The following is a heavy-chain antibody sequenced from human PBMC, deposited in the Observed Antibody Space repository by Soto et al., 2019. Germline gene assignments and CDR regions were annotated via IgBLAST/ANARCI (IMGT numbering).Heavy chain of an antibody. D-gene: IGHD1-1*01. V-gene: IGHV3-33*01. J-gene: IGHJ5*01. CDR2: IWLDGSER. Sequence: QAQLVESGGGVVQPGRSLRLSCEASGFMFGTSGMHWGRQAPGKGLEWVSGIWLDGSERHYADSVKGRFTISRDNAKNTVFLQMNSLRVEDTAVYFCARGASGTNSFLVSWGQGTLVIVSS. CDR3: ARGASGTNSFLVS. CDR1: GFMFGTSG.